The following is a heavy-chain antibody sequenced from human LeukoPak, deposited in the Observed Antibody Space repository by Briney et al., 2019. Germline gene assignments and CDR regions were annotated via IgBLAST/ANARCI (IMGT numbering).Heavy chain of an antibody. Sequence: SQTLSLTCSVSGDSISSSFWTWIRQPAGSRLEWIGRVYDNYTTQYNPSLDSRVTMSIDTFKNHFSLTLKSVTAADTAVYYCARVAGIAAHEDWFDPWGQGLLVSVLS. V-gene: IGHV4-4*07. CDR2: VYDNYTT. CDR1: GDSISSSF. J-gene: IGHJ5*02. D-gene: IGHD2-21*01. CDR3: ARVAGIAAHEDWFDP.